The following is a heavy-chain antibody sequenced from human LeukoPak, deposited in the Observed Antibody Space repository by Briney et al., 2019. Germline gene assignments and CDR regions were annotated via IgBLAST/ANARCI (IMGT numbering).Heavy chain of an antibody. CDR2: IYYSGST. V-gene: IGHV4-39*07. D-gene: IGHD4-17*01. CDR1: GGSISTYY. CDR3: ARELLKDYGDLVFDY. Sequence: PSETLSLTCTVSGGSISTYYWSWIRQPPGKGLEWIGSIYYSGSTYYNPSLKSRVTISVDTSKNQFSLKLSSVTAADTAVYYCARELLKDYGDLVFDYWGQGTLVTVSS. J-gene: IGHJ4*02.